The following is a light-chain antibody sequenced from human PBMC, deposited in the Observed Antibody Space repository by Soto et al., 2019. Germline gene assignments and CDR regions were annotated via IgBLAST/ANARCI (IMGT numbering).Light chain of an antibody. CDR1: QSVNSDY. V-gene: IGKV3-20*01. CDR2: GAS. Sequence: EMVLTQSPGTLSLSPGERATLSCRASQSVNSDYLAWFQQKPGQAPRLLIYGASTRTTGIPDRFSGSGSGTDFTLTIGRLEPGDFAVYYCLHYGGSPLTFGQGTRLEF. CDR3: LHYGGSPLT. J-gene: IGKJ5*01.